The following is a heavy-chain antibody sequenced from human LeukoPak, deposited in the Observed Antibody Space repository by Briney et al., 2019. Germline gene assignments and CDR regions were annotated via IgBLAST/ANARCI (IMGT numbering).Heavy chain of an antibody. J-gene: IGHJ4*02. CDR2: IYYSGST. CDR1: GGSISSYY. D-gene: IGHD3-10*01. Sequence: SETLSLTCTVSGGSISSYYWSWIRQPPGKGLEWIGYIYYSGSTNYNPSLKSRVTISVDTSKNQFSLKLSSVTAADTAVYYCATAPPLLWFEDYYFDYWGQGTLVTVSS. CDR3: ATAPPLLWFEDYYFDY. V-gene: IGHV4-59*01.